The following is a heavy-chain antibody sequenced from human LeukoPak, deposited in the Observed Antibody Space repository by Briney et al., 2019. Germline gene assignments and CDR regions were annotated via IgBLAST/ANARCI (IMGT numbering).Heavy chain of an antibody. CDR3: AKGGHYSFFDY. Sequence: GGSLRLSCTASVLIFRNYAMTWVRQARRKGLEWVSTISGDGTETFYADSVKGRSTISRDNYKNTHYLQMSSLRAEDTGIYYCAKGGHYSFFDYWGQGTLVTVYS. CDR1: VLIFRNYA. V-gene: IGHV3-23*01. D-gene: IGHD4-11*01. J-gene: IGHJ4*02. CDR2: ISGDGTET.